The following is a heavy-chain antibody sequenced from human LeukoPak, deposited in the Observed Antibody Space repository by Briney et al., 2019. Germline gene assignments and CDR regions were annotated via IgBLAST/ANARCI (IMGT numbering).Heavy chain of an antibody. CDR2: ISSSSTI. J-gene: IGHJ4*02. CDR3: AGYTADQTEEYFDY. CDR1: GFTFSSYS. Sequence: GGSLRLSCAASGFTFSSYSMNWVRQAPGKGLEWVSYISSSSTIYYADSVKGRFTISRDNAKNSLYLQMNSLRAEDTAVYYCAGYTADQTEEYFDYWGQGTLVTVSS. V-gene: IGHV3-48*04. D-gene: IGHD5-18*01.